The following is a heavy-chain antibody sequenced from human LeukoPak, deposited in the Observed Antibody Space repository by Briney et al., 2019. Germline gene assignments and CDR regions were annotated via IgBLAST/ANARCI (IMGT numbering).Heavy chain of an antibody. J-gene: IGHJ4*02. CDR2: VYYSGST. V-gene: IGHV4-39*01. CDR1: GGSISSSNYS. CDR3: ARSLAGSGTYYLGY. D-gene: IGHD3-10*01. Sequence: SETLSLTCTVSGGSISSSNYSWAWVRQPPGKGLEWIGSVYYSGSTYYKPSLKSQITISVDTSNNQFSLKLSSVTAADTAVYFCARSLAGSGTYYLGYWGEGTLGTLSP.